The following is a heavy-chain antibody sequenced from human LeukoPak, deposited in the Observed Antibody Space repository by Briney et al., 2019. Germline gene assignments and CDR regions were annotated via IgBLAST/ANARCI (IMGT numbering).Heavy chain of an antibody. Sequence: PGGSLRLSCAASEFSVGSNYMTWVRQAPGKGLEWVSLITWDGGSTYYADSVKGRFTISRDNAKNSLYLQMNSLRAEDTAVYYCARGGGAFILPFHYWGQGTLVTVSS. CDR3: ARGGGAFILPFHY. CDR1: EFSVGSNY. D-gene: IGHD3-9*01. V-gene: IGHV3-66*01. CDR2: ITWDGGST. J-gene: IGHJ4*02.